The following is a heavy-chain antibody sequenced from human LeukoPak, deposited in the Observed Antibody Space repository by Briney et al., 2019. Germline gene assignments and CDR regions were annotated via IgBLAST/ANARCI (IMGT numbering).Heavy chain of an antibody. CDR3: ARGYVLRYFDWLERARLRVLSNWFDP. Sequence: ASVKVSCKASGYTFTSYYMHWVRQAPGQGLEWMGIINPSGGSTSYAQKFQGRVTITADKSTSTAYMELSSLRSEDTAVYYCARGYVLRYFDWLERARLRVLSNWFDPWGQGTLVTVSS. CDR2: INPSGGST. D-gene: IGHD3-9*01. J-gene: IGHJ5*02. V-gene: IGHV1-46*01. CDR1: GYTFTSYY.